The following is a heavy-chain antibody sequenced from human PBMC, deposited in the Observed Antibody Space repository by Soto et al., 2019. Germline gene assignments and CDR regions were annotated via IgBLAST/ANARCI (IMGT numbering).Heavy chain of an antibody. Sequence: ASVEVSCKASGYTFTTYYMQWMRQAPGQGPEWLAMIDPRSGNTNYAQNIQDRVTVTRDTSTNTVYLELSSLRSEDTALSYCARELPHTNYFDYWGQGTPVTVSS. CDR2: IDPRSGNT. CDR3: ARELPHTNYFDY. CDR1: GYTFTTYY. D-gene: IGHD2-15*01. V-gene: IGHV1-46*01. J-gene: IGHJ4*02.